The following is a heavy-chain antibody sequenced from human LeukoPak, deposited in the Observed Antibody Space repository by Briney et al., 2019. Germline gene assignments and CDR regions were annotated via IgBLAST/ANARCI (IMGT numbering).Heavy chain of an antibody. CDR3: ARDIELST. J-gene: IGHJ3*01. Sequence: GESLRLSCAASGFTFSSYSMNWVRQAPGKGLEWVSLISFSGDNTYYTDSAKGRFTISRDNSKDTLYLQMNSLRAEDTAIYYCARDIELSTWGLGTMVTVSS. D-gene: IGHD3-16*02. V-gene: IGHV3-23*01. CDR1: GFTFSSYS. CDR2: ISFSGDNT.